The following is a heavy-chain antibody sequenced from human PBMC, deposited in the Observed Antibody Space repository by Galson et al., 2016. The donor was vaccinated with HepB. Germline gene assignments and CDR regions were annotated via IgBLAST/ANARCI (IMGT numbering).Heavy chain of an antibody. CDR3: ARRTITSADY. Sequence: QSGAEVKKPGESLKISCKESGYTFSTYWIGWVRQQPVRGLEWMGIIYPGSSDARYSPSFQGHVTFSVDKSTTTAYLQWRSLQASDTAVYFCARRTITSADYWGQGTRVIVSS. CDR2: IYPGSSDA. V-gene: IGHV5-51*03. D-gene: IGHD4/OR15-4a*01. CDR1: GYTFSTYW. J-gene: IGHJ4*02.